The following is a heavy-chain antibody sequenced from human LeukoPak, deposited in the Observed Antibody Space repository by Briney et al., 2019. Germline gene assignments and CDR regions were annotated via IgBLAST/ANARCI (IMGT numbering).Heavy chain of an antibody. CDR2: IKGKTDGGTT. Sequence: GGSLRLSCAASGFPFNNAWMSWVRQAPGKGLEWVGRIKGKTDGGTTDYAAPVKGRFTISRDNSKNTLYLQMNSLKTEDTAVYYCSTLYHYGSGSRYKNYFDYWGQGALVTVSS. CDR1: GFPFNNAW. J-gene: IGHJ4*02. CDR3: STLYHYGSGSRYKNYFDY. V-gene: IGHV3-15*01. D-gene: IGHD3-10*01.